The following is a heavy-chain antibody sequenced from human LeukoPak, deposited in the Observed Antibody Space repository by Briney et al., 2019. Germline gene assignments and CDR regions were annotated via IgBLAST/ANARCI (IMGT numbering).Heavy chain of an antibody. Sequence: GGSLRLSCAASGFTFSSYSMNWVRQAPGKGLEWVSSISSSSSYIYYADSVKGRFTISRDNAKNSLYLQMNSLRAEDTAVYYCTTGDSGSYYGALNDAFDIWGQGTMVTVSS. V-gene: IGHV3-21*01. CDR3: TTGDSGSYYGALNDAFDI. J-gene: IGHJ3*02. CDR1: GFTFSSYS. D-gene: IGHD1-26*01. CDR2: ISSSSSYI.